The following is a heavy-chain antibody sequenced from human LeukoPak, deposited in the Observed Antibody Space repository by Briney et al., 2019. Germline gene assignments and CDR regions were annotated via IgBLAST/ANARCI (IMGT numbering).Heavy chain of an antibody. D-gene: IGHD6-19*01. CDR3: AVDLYSSVWYGAFDM. CDR1: GFTLDAYA. Sequence: RPGRSLRLSCAASGFTLDAYAMHWVRQAPGKGLEWVSGISWNSGTIGYADSVKGRFTISRDNAKNSLYLQMNSLRAEDTALYFCAVDLYSSVWYGAFDMWGQGTMVTVST. J-gene: IGHJ3*02. V-gene: IGHV3-9*01. CDR2: ISWNSGTI.